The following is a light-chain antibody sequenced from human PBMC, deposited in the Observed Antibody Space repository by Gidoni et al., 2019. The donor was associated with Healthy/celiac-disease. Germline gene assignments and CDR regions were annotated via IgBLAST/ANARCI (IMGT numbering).Light chain of an antibody. V-gene: IGKV3-11*01. CDR2: DAS. CDR1: QSVSSS. Sequence: EIVLTQSPATLSLSHGERATLSCRASQSVSSSLAWYQQKPGQAPRLLIYDASNRATGIPARFSGSGSGTAFTLTISRLEPEDFAVYYCQQRSNWLTFGGGTKVEIK. CDR3: QQRSNWLT. J-gene: IGKJ4*01.